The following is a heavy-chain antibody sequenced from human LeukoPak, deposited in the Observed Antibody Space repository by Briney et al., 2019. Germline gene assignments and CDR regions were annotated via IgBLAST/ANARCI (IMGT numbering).Heavy chain of an antibody. CDR3: ARRAAQPI. CDR1: RFTFSNHY. Sequence: GGSLKLSCVASRFTFSNHYMSWVRQAPGKGLEWVATIKPDGSETFYVDSVKGRFTVSRDNAKNSLYLQMSSLRAEDTAVYHCARRAAQPIWGQGTLVTVSS. D-gene: IGHD6-25*01. V-gene: IGHV3-7*01. J-gene: IGHJ4*02. CDR2: IKPDGSET.